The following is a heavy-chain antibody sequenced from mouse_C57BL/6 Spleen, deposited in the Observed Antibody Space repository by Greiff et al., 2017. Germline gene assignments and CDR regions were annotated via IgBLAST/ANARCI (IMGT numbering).Heavy chain of an antibody. J-gene: IGHJ3*01. CDR3: ARGYDGYYRTWFAY. V-gene: IGHV5-6*01. D-gene: IGHD2-3*01. CDR2: ISSGGSYT. Sequence: EVQRVESGGDLVKPGGSLKLSCAASGFTFSSYGMSWVRQTPDKRLEWVATISSGGSYTYYPDSVKGRFTISRDNAKNTLYLQMSSLKSEDTAMYYCARGYDGYYRTWFAYWGQGTLVTVSA. CDR1: GFTFSSYG.